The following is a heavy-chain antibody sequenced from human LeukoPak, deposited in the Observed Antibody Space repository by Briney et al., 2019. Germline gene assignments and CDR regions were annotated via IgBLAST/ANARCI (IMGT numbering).Heavy chain of an antibody. CDR2: VNPKSGDT. CDR1: GYPFTNFY. J-gene: IGHJ4*01. D-gene: IGHD1-26*01. CDR3: ARDGVLVGSTVLNY. V-gene: IGHV1-2*02. Sequence: ASVKVSCKPSGYPFTNFYIHWVRQAPGQGLEWMGWVNPKSGDTKYAQKFQDRISMTRDTSISTAYMEVNRLTSDDSAVYYCARDGVLVGSTVLNYWGQGALVTVAS.